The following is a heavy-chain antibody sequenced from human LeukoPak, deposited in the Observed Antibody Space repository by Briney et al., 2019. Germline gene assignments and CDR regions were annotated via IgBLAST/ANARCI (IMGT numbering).Heavy chain of an antibody. V-gene: IGHV1-69*04. CDR2: INTILGIA. D-gene: IGHD5-18*01. Sequence: SVKVSCKASGGTFSSYAISWERQPPGQGLERMGRINTILGIANYAQKLQGRVTITAYKSTSQTYMELCSLRSEDTAVYYCARVGYSYGYRLHYHYGMDVWGQGTTVTVSS. J-gene: IGHJ6*02. CDR1: GGTFSSYA. CDR3: ARVGYSYGYRLHYHYGMDV.